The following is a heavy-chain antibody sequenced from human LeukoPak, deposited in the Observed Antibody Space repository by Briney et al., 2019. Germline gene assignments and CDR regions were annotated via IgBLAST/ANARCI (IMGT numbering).Heavy chain of an antibody. V-gene: IGHV3-23*01. J-gene: IGHJ4*02. CDR3: ARADSGNYYFDY. CDR1: GFTFSSYA. CDR2: ISGSGGST. Sequence: GGSLRLSCAASGFTFSSYAMSWVRQAPGKGLEWVSAISGSGGSTYYADSVKGRFTISRDNSKNTLYLQMNSLRAEDTAVYYCARADSGNYYFDYWGQGTLVTVSS. D-gene: IGHD1-26*01.